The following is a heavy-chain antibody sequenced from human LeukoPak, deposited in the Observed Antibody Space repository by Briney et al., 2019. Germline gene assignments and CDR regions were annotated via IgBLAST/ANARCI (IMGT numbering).Heavy chain of an antibody. CDR3: ARDSIEAPGLVFDF. CDR2: INLNSDDT. CDR1: GYTFTGYY. J-gene: IGHJ3*01. V-gene: IGHV1-2*02. Sequence: ASVKVSCKASGYTFTGYYMHWVRQAPGQGLEWMGWINLNSDDTRYAQRFQGRLTVTRDTSISTAYMDLNGLRSDDTAVYYCARDSIEAPGLVFDFWGQGTMVTISS. D-gene: IGHD6-13*01.